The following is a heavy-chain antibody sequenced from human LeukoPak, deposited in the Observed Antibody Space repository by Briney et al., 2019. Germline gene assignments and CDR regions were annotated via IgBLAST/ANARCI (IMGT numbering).Heavy chain of an antibody. CDR2: VYLGGST. J-gene: IGHJ4*02. D-gene: IGHD2-21*01. Sequence: SETLSLTCNVSGVSFNYYYWSWIRQPAGKGLEWTGRVYLGGSTNYNPSLKSRVMMSLDKANNQFSLRLSSVTAADTATYYCARDHCDDAACYPFDRWGQGTLVAVSS. V-gene: IGHV4-4*07. CDR3: ARDHCDDAACYPFDR. CDR1: GVSFNYYY.